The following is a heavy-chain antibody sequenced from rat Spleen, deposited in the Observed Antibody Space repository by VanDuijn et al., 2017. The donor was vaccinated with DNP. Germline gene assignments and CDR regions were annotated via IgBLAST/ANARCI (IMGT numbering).Heavy chain of an antibody. V-gene: IGHV5-20*01. CDR2: ISNDGGSS. J-gene: IGHJ2*01. Sequence: EVQLVESGGGLVQPGRSLKLSCAASGFTFSDNYMAWVRQVPTRGLEWVTSISNDGGSSFYRDSVKGRFTISRDNVRSSLHLQMNSLRSEDTATYYCARGGRSYFDYWGQGVMVTVSS. D-gene: IGHD1-11*01. CDR1: GFTFSDNY. CDR3: ARGGRSYFDY.